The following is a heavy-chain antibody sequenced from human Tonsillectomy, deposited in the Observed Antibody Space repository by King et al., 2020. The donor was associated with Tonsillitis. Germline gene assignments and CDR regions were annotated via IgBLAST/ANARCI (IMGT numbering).Heavy chain of an antibody. Sequence: VQLVESGGGLIQPGRSLRLSCTASGLTFGDYAMSWFRQAPGKGLEWVGFIRSKTYGGTTEYAASVKGRFSISRDDSKSIAYLQMDSLKTEDTAVYYCTGEKWELLPDYWGQGTLVTVSS. CDR3: TGEKWELLPDY. V-gene: IGHV3-49*03. J-gene: IGHJ4*02. CDR1: GLTFGDYA. CDR2: IRSKTYGGTT. D-gene: IGHD1-26*01.